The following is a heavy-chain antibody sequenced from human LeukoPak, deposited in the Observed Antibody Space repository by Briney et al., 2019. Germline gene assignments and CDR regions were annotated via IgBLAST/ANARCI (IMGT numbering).Heavy chain of an antibody. CDR2: ISYDGSNK. CDR1: GFTFSSYA. V-gene: IGHV3-30-3*01. CDR3: TTDLQNYYDSSGYPNLLDY. J-gene: IGHJ4*02. Sequence: PGGSLRLSCAASGFTFSSYAMHWVRQAPGKGLEWVAVISYDGSNKYYADSVKGRFTISRDNSKNTLYLQMNSLRAEDTAVYYCTTDLQNYYDSSGYPNLLDYWGQGTLVTVSS. D-gene: IGHD3-22*01.